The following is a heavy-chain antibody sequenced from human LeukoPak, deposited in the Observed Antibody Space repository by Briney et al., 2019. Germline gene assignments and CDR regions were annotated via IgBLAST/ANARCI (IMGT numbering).Heavy chain of an antibody. CDR1: GFTFSSYA. Sequence: HSGGSLRLSCAASGFTFSSYAMSWVRQAPGKGLEWVSAISGSGGSTYYADSVKGRFTISRDNAKNSLYLQMNSLRAEDTALYYCAKDIEAYWGQGTLVTVSS. CDR3: AKDIEAY. V-gene: IGHV3-23*01. CDR2: ISGSGGST. D-gene: IGHD5-12*01. J-gene: IGHJ4*02.